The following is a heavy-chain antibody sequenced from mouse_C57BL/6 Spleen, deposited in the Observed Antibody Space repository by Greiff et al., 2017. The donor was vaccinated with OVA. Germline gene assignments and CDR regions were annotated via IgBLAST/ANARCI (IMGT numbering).Heavy chain of an antibody. CDR1: GYTFTSYW. Sequence: VQLQQPGAELVMPGASVKLSCKASGYTFTSYWMHWVKQRPGQGLEWIGEIDPSDSYTNYNQKFKGKSTLTVDKSSSTAYMQLSSLTSEDSAVYYGARGEDSPGTEGYWGQGTTLTVSS. V-gene: IGHV1-69*01. CDR3: ARGEDSPGTEGY. D-gene: IGHD3-2*02. J-gene: IGHJ2*01. CDR2: IDPSDSYT.